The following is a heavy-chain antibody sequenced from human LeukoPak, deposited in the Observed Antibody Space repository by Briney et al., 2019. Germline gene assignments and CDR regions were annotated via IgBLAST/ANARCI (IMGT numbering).Heavy chain of an antibody. J-gene: IGHJ6*02. V-gene: IGHV4-34*01. Sequence: PSETLSLTCAVYGGSFSGYYWSWIRQPPGKGLEWIGEINHSGSTNYNPSLKSRVTISVDTSKNQFSLKLSSVTAADTAVYYCARDSSGWYHYYYSMDVWGQGTTVTVSS. CDR3: ARDSSGWYHYYYSMDV. CDR2: INHSGST. D-gene: IGHD6-19*01. CDR1: GGSFSGYY.